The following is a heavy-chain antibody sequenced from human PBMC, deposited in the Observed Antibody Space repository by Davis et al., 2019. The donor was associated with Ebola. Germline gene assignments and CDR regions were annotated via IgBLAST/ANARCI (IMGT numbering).Heavy chain of an antibody. CDR1: GFTFSSYA. Sequence: PGGSLRLSCAASGFTFSSYAMSWVRQAPGKGLEWVSAISTSALSTYYADSVKGRFTISRDDSKNTVYLQMNSLRAEDTALYYCAKGVLQQLVRFDSGGQGALVTVSS. CDR3: AKGVLQQLVRFDS. J-gene: IGHJ5*01. D-gene: IGHD6-13*01. CDR2: ISTSALST. V-gene: IGHV3-23*01.